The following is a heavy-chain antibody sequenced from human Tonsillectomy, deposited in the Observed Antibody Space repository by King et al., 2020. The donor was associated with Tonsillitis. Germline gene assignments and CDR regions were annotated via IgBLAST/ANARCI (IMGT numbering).Heavy chain of an antibody. V-gene: IGHV1-69*12. D-gene: IGHD4-17*01. CDR1: GGTFSRYA. Sequence: VQLVQSGAEVKKPGSSVKVSCKTSGGTFSRYAFSWVRQAPGQGLEWMGGIIPIFGTTNYAQKFQGRVTITADESTSTAYLEMSSLRSEDTAVYYCASDDDYGDNDAFDIWGQGTMVTVSS. CDR2: IIPIFGTT. J-gene: IGHJ3*02. CDR3: ASDDDYGDNDAFDI.